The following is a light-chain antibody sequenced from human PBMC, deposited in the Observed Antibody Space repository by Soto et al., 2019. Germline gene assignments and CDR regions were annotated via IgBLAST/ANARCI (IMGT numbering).Light chain of an antibody. CDR3: QQSYTTPPYS. V-gene: IGKV1-39*01. Sequence: IPMTQSPSSLSASVGDRVTITCRASQSIGNFLNWYQQRPGKAPKLLIYAASSLESGVPTRFTARASGTEFTLTISSLQPEDSATYSCQQSYTTPPYSFGQGTKLAIK. CDR1: QSIGNF. CDR2: AAS. J-gene: IGKJ2*01.